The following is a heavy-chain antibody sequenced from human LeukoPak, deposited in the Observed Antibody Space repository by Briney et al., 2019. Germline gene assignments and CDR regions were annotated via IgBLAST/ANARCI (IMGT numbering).Heavy chain of an antibody. Sequence: GGSLRLSCAASGFTFSTYAMTWVRQAPGKGLEWVSGISGSGTITNYADSVKGRFTISRDNSKNMLYPQMNNLRAEDTAVYYCAKVAKVGFYDSNGYVDYWGQGTLVTVSS. CDR3: AKVAKVGFYDSNGYVDY. V-gene: IGHV3-23*01. D-gene: IGHD3-22*01. J-gene: IGHJ4*02. CDR1: GFTFSTYA. CDR2: ISGSGTIT.